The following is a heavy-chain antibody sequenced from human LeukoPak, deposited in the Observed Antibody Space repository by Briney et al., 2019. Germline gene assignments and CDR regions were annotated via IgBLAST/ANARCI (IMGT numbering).Heavy chain of an antibody. V-gene: IGHV3-30*18. CDR3: AKDLYTATITLSFDY. Sequence: GRSLRLSCAASGFTFSSYGMHWVRQAPGKGLERVAVISYDGSNKYYADSVKGRFTISRDNSKNTLYLQMNSLRAEDTAVYYCAKDLYTATITLSFDYWGQGTLVTASS. J-gene: IGHJ4*02. CDR1: GFTFSSYG. CDR2: ISYDGSNK. D-gene: IGHD5-18*01.